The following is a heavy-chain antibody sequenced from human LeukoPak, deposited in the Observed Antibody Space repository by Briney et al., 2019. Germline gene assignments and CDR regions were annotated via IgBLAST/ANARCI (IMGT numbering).Heavy chain of an antibody. Sequence: GASVKVSCKASGYTFTSYGISWVRQAPGKGLEWVSAISGSGGSTYYADSVKGRFTISRDNSKNTLYLQMNGLRAEDTAVYYCAKGPYDSSGYYYVNYYYYMDVWGKGPRSPSP. J-gene: IGHJ6*03. CDR2: ISGSGGST. V-gene: IGHV3-23*01. CDR3: AKGPYDSSGYYYVNYYYYMDV. CDR1: GYTFTSYG. D-gene: IGHD3-22*01.